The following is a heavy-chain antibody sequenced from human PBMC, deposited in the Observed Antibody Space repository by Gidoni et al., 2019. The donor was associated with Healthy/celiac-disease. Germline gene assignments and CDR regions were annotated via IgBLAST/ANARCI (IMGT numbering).Heavy chain of an antibody. CDR3: AGDHCDCSGGSCYLNWFDP. Sequence: QVQLQESGPGLVKPSETLSLTCTVSGGPISSYFWSWIREPAGKGLGWIVRFYTSGRSNSNPSLKVRVVMAVDTSKSQFSLKLSSVTTADTAVDDWAGDHCDCSGGSCYLNWFDPWGQGTLVTVSS. V-gene: IGHV4-4*07. J-gene: IGHJ5*02. CDR1: GGPISSYF. CDR2: FYTSGRS. D-gene: IGHD2-15*01.